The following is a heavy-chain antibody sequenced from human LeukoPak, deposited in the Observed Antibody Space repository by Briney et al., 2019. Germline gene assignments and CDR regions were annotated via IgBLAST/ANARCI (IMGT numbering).Heavy chain of an antibody. CDR1: GFTFSSYA. V-gene: IGHV3-64*01. D-gene: IGHD3-16*01. CDR2: ISSNGGST. Sequence: GGCLRLSCAASGFTFSSYAMHWVRQAPGKGLEYVSAISSNGGSTYYANSVKGRVTISRDNSKNTLYLQMGSLRAEDMAVYYCARGGDLISPRYYYYGMDVWGQGTTVTVSS. J-gene: IGHJ6*02. CDR3: ARGGDLISPRYYYYGMDV.